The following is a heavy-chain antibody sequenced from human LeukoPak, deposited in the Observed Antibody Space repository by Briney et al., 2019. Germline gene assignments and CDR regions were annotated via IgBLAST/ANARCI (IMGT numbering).Heavy chain of an antibody. D-gene: IGHD5-18*01. J-gene: IGHJ2*01. CDR2: INPSGGST. V-gene: IGHV1-46*01. CDR3: ARGLAIQLWLKGNWYFDL. Sequence: ASVKVSCKASGYTFTSYYMRWVRQAPGQGLEWVGIINPSGGSTSYAQKFQGRVTMTRDTSTSTVYMELSSLRSEDTAVYYCARGLAIQLWLKGNWYFDLWGRGTLVTVSS. CDR1: GYTFTSYY.